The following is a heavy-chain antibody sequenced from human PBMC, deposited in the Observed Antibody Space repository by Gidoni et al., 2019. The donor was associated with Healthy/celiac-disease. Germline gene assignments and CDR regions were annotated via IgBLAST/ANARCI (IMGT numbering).Heavy chain of an antibody. CDR2: INPNSGGT. D-gene: IGHD2-2*01. CDR3: ARVSCSSTSCNPSGGDYYYMDV. V-gene: IGHV1-2*02. CDR1: GHTFTGYY. J-gene: IGHJ6*03. Sequence: QVQLVQSGAEVKKPGASVKVSCKASGHTFTGYYTHWVRQAPGQGLEWMGWINPNSGGTNYAQKFQGRVTMTRDTSISTAYMELSRLRSDDTAVYYCARVSCSSTSCNPSGGDYYYMDVWGKGTTVTVSS.